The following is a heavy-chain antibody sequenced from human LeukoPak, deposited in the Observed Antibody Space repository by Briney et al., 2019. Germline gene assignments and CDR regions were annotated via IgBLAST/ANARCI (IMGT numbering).Heavy chain of an antibody. V-gene: IGHV3-30*02. J-gene: IGHJ6*03. Sequence: GGSLRLSCAASGFTFSSYGMHWVRQAPGKGLEWVAFIRYDGSNKYYADSVKGRFTISRDNSKNTLYLQMNSLRAEDTAVYYCAKDYALLLRFLEWSPPDYMDVWGKGTTVTVSS. CDR1: GFTFSSYG. CDR2: IRYDGSNK. D-gene: IGHD3-3*01. CDR3: AKDYALLLRFLEWSPPDYMDV.